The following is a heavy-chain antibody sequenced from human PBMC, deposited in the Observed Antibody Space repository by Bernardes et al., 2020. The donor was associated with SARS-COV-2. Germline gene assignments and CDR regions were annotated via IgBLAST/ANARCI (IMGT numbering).Heavy chain of an antibody. V-gene: IGHV3-15*07. CDR1: GFTFSSAW. CDR3: TRDWFHVLDY. D-gene: IGHD3-10*01. CDR2: IRTKAEGGTA. J-gene: IGHJ4*02. Sequence: GGSLRLSCAASGFTFSSAWMNWVRQIPGKGLEWVGRIRTKAEGGTADYAAPVRGRFTISRDDSEDTLYLQMNSLKTEDTAVYYCTRDWFHVLDYWGQGTLVTVSS.